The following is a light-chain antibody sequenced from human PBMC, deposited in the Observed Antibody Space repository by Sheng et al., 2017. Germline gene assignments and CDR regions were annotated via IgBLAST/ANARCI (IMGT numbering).Light chain of an antibody. CDR1: SSDVGGSNF. CDR2: DVF. CDR3: TSYTTGSLYV. J-gene: IGLJ1*01. V-gene: IGLV2-14*03. Sequence: QSALTQPASVSGSPGQSITISCTGTSSDVGGSNFVSWYQQHPGTAPKLIIYDVFNRPSGVSNRFSGSKSGNTASLTISGLQAEDEADYYCTSYTTGSLYVFGTGTEVAVL.